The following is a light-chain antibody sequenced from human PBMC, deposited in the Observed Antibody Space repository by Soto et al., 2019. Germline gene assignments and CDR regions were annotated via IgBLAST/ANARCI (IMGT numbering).Light chain of an antibody. V-gene: IGLV2-14*01. CDR1: SREIGADNY. CDR2: EVT. CDR3: SSFSSAIAFV. Sequence: QSALTQPASVSASPGQSITISCTGTSREIGADNYISWYQQHPGKAPKLMIYEVTNRPSGISNRFSGSRSGNTASLSISGLQAEDEADYYCSSFSSAIAFVFGTGTKLTVL. J-gene: IGLJ1*01.